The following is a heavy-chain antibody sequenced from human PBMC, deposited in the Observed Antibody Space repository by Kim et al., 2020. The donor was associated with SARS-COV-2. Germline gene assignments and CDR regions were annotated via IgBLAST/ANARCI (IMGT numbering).Heavy chain of an antibody. CDR1: GGSISSYY. CDR3: ARDKGGAARPLYNWFDP. Sequence: SETLSLTCTVSGGSISSYYWSWIRQPPGKGLEWIGYIYYSGSTNYNPSLKSRVTISVDTSKNQFSLKLSSVTAADTAVYYCARDKGGAARPLYNWFDPWGQGTLVTVSS. J-gene: IGHJ5*02. CDR2: IYYSGST. V-gene: IGHV4-59*13. D-gene: IGHD6-6*01.